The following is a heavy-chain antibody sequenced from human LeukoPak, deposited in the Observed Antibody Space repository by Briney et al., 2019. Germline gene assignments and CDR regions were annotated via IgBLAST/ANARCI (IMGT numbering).Heavy chain of an antibody. J-gene: IGHJ3*01. D-gene: IGHD3-10*01. CDR1: GFTLSDYW. Sequence: GALRLSCAASGFTLSDYWMHLVRQAPGKGLELVSRIDCDEVSAYYADSVKAGFTISRDNAKKTLYLQMNSLIAEDTAMYYCARVSGSRNYYFGAFDAWGQGTMVTVSS. V-gene: IGHV3-74*01. CDR3: ARVSGSRNYYFGAFDA. CDR2: IDCDEVSA.